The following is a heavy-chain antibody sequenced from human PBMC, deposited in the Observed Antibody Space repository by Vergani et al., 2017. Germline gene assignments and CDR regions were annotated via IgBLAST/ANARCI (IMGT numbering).Heavy chain of an antibody. V-gene: IGHV4-59*12. CDR1: GGSISRYY. CDR2: IYYSGST. CDR3: ARYFGVVTYAFDI. D-gene: IGHD3-3*01. J-gene: IGHJ3*02. Sequence: QVQLQESGPGLVKPSETLSLTCTVSGGSISRYYWSWIRQPPGKGLEWIGSIYYSGSTYYNPSLKSRVTISVDTSKNQFSLKLSSVTAADTAVYYCARYFGVVTYAFDIWGQGTMVTVSS.